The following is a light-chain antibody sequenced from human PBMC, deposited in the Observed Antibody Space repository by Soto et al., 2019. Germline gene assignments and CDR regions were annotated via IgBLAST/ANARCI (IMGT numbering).Light chain of an antibody. CDR1: QDISNY. J-gene: IGKJ3*01. V-gene: IGKV1-33*01. Sequence: HMTQSPSSLSASVGERVIITCQASQDISNYLNWYQQKPGKAPKLLSYDASNLETGVQSRFIGSGSGTAVTLTISSLQPEDIATYYCQRYGKLPFTVGPGTKVDI. CDR3: QRYGKLPFT. CDR2: DAS.